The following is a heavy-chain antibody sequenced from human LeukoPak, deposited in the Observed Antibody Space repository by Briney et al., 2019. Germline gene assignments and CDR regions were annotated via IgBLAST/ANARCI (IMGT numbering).Heavy chain of an antibody. CDR1: GGSISSGGYS. V-gene: IGHV4-30-2*01. CDR2: IYHSGSA. CDR3: ARGSPFDP. Sequence: NASQTLSLTCAVSGGSISSGGYSWSWIRQPPGKGLEWIGYIYHSGSAYYNPSLKCRVTLSVDRSKNQFSLKLSSVTAADTAVYYCARGSPFDPWGQGTLVTVSS. J-gene: IGHJ5*02.